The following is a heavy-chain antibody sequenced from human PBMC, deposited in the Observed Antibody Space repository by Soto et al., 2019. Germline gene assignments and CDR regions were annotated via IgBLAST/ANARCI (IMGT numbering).Heavy chain of an antibody. Sequence: NLSLTCTVSGASVSTGAYYWGWVRQRPGKGLEWVGYIYESGYTYYNTSLKSRLTISLDRSNNQFSLGLTSVTAADTAVYYCVRALLHTARVPPCFDPPGPATLLT. CDR3: VRALLHTARVPPCFDP. V-gene: IGHV4-31*03. CDR2: IYESGYT. D-gene: IGHD5-18*01. CDR1: GASVSTGAYY. J-gene: IGHJ5*02.